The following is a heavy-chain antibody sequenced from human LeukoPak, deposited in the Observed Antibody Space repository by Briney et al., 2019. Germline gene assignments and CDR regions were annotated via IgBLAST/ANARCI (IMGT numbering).Heavy chain of an antibody. J-gene: IGHJ4*02. CDR1: GFTFSSYS. D-gene: IGHD1-26*01. Sequence: PGRSLRLSCAASGFTFSSYSMDWVRQAPGKGLEWVSSISSSRSYIYYGDSVKGRFTISRDNAKNSLYLQMNSLRAEDTAVYYCARDGSGGFDYWGQGALVTVSS. CDR3: ARDGSGGFDY. V-gene: IGHV3-21*01. CDR2: ISSSRSYI.